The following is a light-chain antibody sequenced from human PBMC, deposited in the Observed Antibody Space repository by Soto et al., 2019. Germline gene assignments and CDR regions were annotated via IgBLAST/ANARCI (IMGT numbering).Light chain of an antibody. J-gene: IGKJ2*01. CDR3: QQYNNWPYT. CDR1: QSVSRN. CDR2: GVS. Sequence: EIVMTQSPATLSLFTGERVALLCRASQSVSRNLAWYQQKSGQAPRLLIYGVSSRATDTPARFSGSGSGTEFTLTISSLQSEDFAVYYCQQYNNWPYTFGLGTKLKMK. V-gene: IGKV3-15*01.